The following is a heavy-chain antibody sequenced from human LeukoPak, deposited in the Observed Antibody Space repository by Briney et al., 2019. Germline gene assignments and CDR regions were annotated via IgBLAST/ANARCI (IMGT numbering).Heavy chain of an antibody. CDR3: AREAGYCSSTSCSYYYYMDV. D-gene: IGHD2-2*03. CDR2: ISSSGSTI. CDR1: GFTFSDYY. J-gene: IGHJ6*03. Sequence: GGSLRLSCAASGFTFSDYYMTWIRQAPGRGLEWLSYISSSGSTIYYADSAKGRFTISRDSAKNSLFLQMNSLRAEDTAVYYCAREAGYCSSTSCSYYYYMDVWGKGTTVTVSS. V-gene: IGHV3-11*04.